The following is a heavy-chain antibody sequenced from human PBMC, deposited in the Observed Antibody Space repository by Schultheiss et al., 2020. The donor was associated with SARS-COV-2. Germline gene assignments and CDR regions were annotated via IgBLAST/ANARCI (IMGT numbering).Heavy chain of an antibody. CDR1: GFTFSSYA. V-gene: IGHV3-48*04. CDR3: TTYKPRWFGY. CDR2: ISSSGSTI. J-gene: IGHJ4*02. Sequence: GGSLRLSCAASGFTFSSYAMSWVRQAPGKGLEWVSYISSSGSTIYYADSVKGRFTISRDNAKNSLYLQMNSLKTEDTAVYYCTTYKPRWFGYWGQGTLVTVSS. D-gene: IGHD1-1*01.